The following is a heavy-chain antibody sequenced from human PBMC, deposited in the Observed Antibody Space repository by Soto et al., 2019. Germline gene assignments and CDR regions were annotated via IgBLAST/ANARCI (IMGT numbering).Heavy chain of an antibody. CDR2: SIPMLGMS. D-gene: IGHD3-10*01. J-gene: IGHJ4*02. Sequence: QVQLVQSGPEVKKPGSSVRVSCTASGGTFSSYTINWVRQVPGQGLEWMGRSIPMLGMSNYAKKFQGRVMMIADKSTNTVYMERSSLRSEDTAIYYCATNYGSGSAHFDYWGQGTLVTVSS. CDR3: ATNYGSGSAHFDY. CDR1: GGTFSSYT. V-gene: IGHV1-69*02.